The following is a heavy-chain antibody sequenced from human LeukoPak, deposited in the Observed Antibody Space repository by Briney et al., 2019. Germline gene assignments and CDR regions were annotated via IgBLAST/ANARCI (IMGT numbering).Heavy chain of an antibody. CDR3: ARGRGQLVLFDY. Sequence: PSETLSLTCTVPGGSISSYYWSWIRQPPGKGLEWIGYIYYSGSTNYNPSLKSRVTISVDTSKNQFSLKLSSVTAADTAVYYCARGRGQLVLFDYWGQGTLVTVSS. V-gene: IGHV4-59*01. D-gene: IGHD6-6*01. CDR2: IYYSGST. CDR1: GGSISSYY. J-gene: IGHJ4*02.